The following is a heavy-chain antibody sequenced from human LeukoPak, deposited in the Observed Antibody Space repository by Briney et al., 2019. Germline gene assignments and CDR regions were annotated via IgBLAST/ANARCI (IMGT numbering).Heavy chain of an antibody. CDR2: INHSGST. J-gene: IGHJ4*02. CDR3: ARCTRITMVRGVIITGIYYFDY. Sequence: PSETLSLTCAVYGGPFSGYYWSWIRKPPGKGLEWIGEINHSGSTNYNPSLKSRVTISVDTSKNQFSLKLSSVTAADTAVYYCARCTRITMVRGVIITGIYYFDYWGQGTLVTVSS. D-gene: IGHD3-10*01. V-gene: IGHV4-34*01. CDR1: GGPFSGYY.